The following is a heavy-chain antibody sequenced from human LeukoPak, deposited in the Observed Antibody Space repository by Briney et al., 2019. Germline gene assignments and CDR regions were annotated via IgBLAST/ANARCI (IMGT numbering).Heavy chain of an antibody. CDR2: IYTSGST. D-gene: IGHD6-13*01. CDR1: GGSISSGSYY. V-gene: IGHV4-61*09. J-gene: IGHJ4*02. Sequence: PSQTLSLTCTVSGGSISSGSYYWSWIRQPAGKGLEWIGHIYTSGSTNYNPSLKSRVTISVDTSKNQFSLKLSSVTAADTAVYYCAREGIAAAGLGYWGQGTLVTVSS. CDR3: AREGIAAAGLGY.